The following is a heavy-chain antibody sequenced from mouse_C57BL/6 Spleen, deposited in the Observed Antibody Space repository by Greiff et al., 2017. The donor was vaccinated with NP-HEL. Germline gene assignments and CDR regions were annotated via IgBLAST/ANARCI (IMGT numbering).Heavy chain of an antibody. Sequence: VQLQQSGAELARPGASVKLSCKASGYTFTSYGISWVKQRTGQGLEWIGEIYPRSGNTYYNEKFKGKATLTADKSSSTAYMELRSLTSEDSAVYFCARGGTGYAMDYWGQGTSVTVSS. J-gene: IGHJ4*01. CDR1: GYTFTSYG. CDR2: IYPRSGNT. V-gene: IGHV1-81*01. CDR3: ARGGTGYAMDY. D-gene: IGHD3-3*01.